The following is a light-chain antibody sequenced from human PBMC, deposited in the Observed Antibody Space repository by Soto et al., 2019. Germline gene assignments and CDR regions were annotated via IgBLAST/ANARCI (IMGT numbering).Light chain of an antibody. J-gene: IGLJ1*01. CDR1: SRDVGGYNY. Sequence: QSVLTQPPSASGSPGQSVTISCTGTSRDVGGYNYVSWYQQHPGKAPKLMIYEVSKRPSGVPDRFSGSKSGNTASLTVSGLQAEDEADYYCSSYAGSNNYVFGTGTTVTVL. CDR3: SSYAGSNNYV. V-gene: IGLV2-8*01. CDR2: EVS.